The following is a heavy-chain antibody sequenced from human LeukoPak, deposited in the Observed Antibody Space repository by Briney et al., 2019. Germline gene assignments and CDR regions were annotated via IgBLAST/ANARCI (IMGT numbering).Heavy chain of an antibody. V-gene: IGHV1-2*02. D-gene: IGHD3-10*01. J-gene: IGHJ3*02. CDR3: ARARTDRGSRGPYDI. Sequence: ASVKVSCKASGYTFTGYYIHWVRQAPGQGLEWMGWINPNHGGTNYAQRFQGRVTMTRDTSISTAYMELSRLRSDDTAVYYCARARTDRGSRGPYDIWGQGTMVTVSS. CDR2: INPNHGGT. CDR1: GYTFTGYY.